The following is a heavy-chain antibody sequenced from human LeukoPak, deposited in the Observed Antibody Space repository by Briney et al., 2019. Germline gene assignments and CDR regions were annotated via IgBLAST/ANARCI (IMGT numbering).Heavy chain of an antibody. CDR3: ARGGGITWYDFDF. D-gene: IGHD6-13*01. CDR2: TWYDGSDR. J-gene: IGHJ4*02. Sequence: GRSLRLSCAASGFIFSTYGMHWVRQAPGKGLEWVAVTWYDGSDRSYADSVKGRFTISRDNSKSTLYLQMNSLRGEDTAVYYCARGGGITWYDFDFWGQGTLVTVSS. CDR1: GFIFSTYG. V-gene: IGHV3-33*01.